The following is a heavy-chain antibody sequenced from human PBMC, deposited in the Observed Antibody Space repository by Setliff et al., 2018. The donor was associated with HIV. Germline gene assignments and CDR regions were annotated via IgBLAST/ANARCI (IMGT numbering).Heavy chain of an antibody. V-gene: IGHV4-38-2*02. Sequence: SETLSLTCAVSDFSLSIGYFWGWIRQSPGKGLEWIGSLHHDGSLYYNPSLKRRVPMSVDTSKNQFSLTLTSMTAADTAVYYCAREAPYSSSPFDYWGQGTLVTVSS. J-gene: IGHJ4*02. CDR1: DFSLSIGYF. CDR3: AREAPYSSSPFDY. CDR2: LHHDGSL. D-gene: IGHD6-13*01.